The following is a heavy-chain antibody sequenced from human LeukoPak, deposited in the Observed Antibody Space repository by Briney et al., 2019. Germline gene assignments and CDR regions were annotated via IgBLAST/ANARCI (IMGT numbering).Heavy chain of an antibody. CDR2: ISAYNGNT. Sequence: ASVKGSCKASGYTFTSYGISWVRQAPGQGLEWMGWISAYNGNTNYAQKLQGRVTMTTDTSTSTAYMELRSLRSDDTAVYYCARVDRLLWFGEFYGMDVWGKGTTVTVSS. V-gene: IGHV1-18*04. D-gene: IGHD3-10*01. J-gene: IGHJ6*04. CDR1: GYTFTSYG. CDR3: ARVDRLLWFGEFYGMDV.